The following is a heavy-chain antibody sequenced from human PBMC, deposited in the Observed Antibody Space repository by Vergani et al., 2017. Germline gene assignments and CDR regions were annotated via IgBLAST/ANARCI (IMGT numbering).Heavy chain of an antibody. CDR3: ARGDIVVIVAAIGWGFDL. Sequence: QVQLVQSGAEVKKPGASVKVSCKASGYTFTGYYMHWVRQAPGQGLEWMGWINPNSGDTNFAQKFQGRVTMTRDTYISTAYMELSRLRYDNTAVYFCARGDIVVIVAAIGWGFDLWGRGTLVTVSA. CDR2: INPNSGDT. J-gene: IGHJ2*01. V-gene: IGHV1-2*02. D-gene: IGHD2-2*01. CDR1: GYTFTGYY.